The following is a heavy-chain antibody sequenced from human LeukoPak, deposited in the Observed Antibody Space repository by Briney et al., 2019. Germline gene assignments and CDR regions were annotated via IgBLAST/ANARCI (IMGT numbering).Heavy chain of an antibody. D-gene: IGHD1-26*01. J-gene: IGHJ5*01. CDR3: ARRKGRYSGLDNWFDS. Sequence: NASETLSLTCTVSGGFIDTYYWSWIRQAPGRGLEWLGYTHYSGSTTYNPSLKSRVDISIDTSKRQISLRLNSVTAADTAVYYCARRKGRYSGLDNWFDSWGQGTLVTVSS. CDR2: THYSGST. CDR1: GGFIDTYY. V-gene: IGHV4-59*08.